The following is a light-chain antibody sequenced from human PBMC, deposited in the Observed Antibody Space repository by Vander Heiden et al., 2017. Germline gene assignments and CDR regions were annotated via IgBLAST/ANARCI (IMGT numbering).Light chain of an antibody. Sequence: EIVMTQSPATLSVSPGERATLSCRASQGVSSNLAWYQQKPGQPPRLLIYGASTRTTGIPARFSGSGSGTEFTLTISSLQSEDFAVYYCQQYNNWPPWTFGQGTKVEIK. CDR1: QGVSSN. CDR3: QQYNNWPPWT. CDR2: GAS. V-gene: IGKV3-15*01. J-gene: IGKJ1*01.